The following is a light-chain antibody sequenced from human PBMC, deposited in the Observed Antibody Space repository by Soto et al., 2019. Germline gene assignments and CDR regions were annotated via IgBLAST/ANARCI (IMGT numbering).Light chain of an antibody. J-gene: IGKJ1*01. V-gene: IGKV1-8*01. CDR1: QGISSY. CDR2: AAS. Sequence: AIRMTQSPSSLSASTGDRVTITCRASQGISSYLAWYQQKPGKAPKLLIYAASTLQSGVPSRFSGSGSGTDFTLTITCLQSEDFATHYCQQYYSYSWTFGQGNKV. CDR3: QQYYSYSWT.